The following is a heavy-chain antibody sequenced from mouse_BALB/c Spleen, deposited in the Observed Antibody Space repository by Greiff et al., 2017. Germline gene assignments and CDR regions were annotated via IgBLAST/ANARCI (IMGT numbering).Heavy chain of an antibody. V-gene: IGHV5-12-2*01. CDR1: GFTFSSYT. CDR3: ARRSYYYGSGYDAMDY. CDR2: ISNGGGST. D-gene: IGHD1-1*01. J-gene: IGHJ4*01. Sequence: EVKLEESGGGLVQPGGSLKLSCAASGFTFSSYTMSWVRQTPEKRLEWVAYISNGGGSTYYPDTVKGRFTIARDNAKNTLYLQMSSLKSEDTAMYYCARRSYYYGSGYDAMDYWGQGTSVTVSS.